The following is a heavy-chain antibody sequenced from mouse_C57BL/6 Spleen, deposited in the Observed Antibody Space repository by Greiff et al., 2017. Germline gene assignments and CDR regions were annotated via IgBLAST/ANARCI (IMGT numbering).Heavy chain of an antibody. CDR2: ISSGSSTI. V-gene: IGHV5-17*01. CDR1: GFTFSDYG. CDR3: ARRIYYGSSPHYAMDY. J-gene: IGHJ4*01. Sequence: EVQVVESGGGLVKPGGSLKLSCAASGFTFSDYGMHWVRQAPEKGLEWVAYISSGSSTIYYADTVKGRFTISRDNAKNTLFLQMTSLRSEDTAMYYCARRIYYGSSPHYAMDYWGQGTSVTVSS. D-gene: IGHD1-1*01.